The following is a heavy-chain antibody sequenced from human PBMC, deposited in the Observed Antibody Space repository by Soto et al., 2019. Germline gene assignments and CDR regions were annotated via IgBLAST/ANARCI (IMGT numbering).Heavy chain of an antibody. V-gene: IGHV4-39*01. Sequence: QLQLQESGPGLVKPSETLSLTCTVSGGSISSSSYYWGLIRQPPGKGLEWIGSIYYSGSTYYNPSLKSRVTISVDTSKNQFSLKLSSVTAADTAVYYCARQKEGAFDIWGQGTMVTVSS. CDR2: IYYSGST. CDR1: GGSISSSSYY. J-gene: IGHJ3*02. CDR3: ARQKEGAFDI.